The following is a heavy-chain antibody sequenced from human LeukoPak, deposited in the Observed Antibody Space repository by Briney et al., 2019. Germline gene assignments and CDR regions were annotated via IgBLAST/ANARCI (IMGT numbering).Heavy chain of an antibody. CDR2: ISSNGSST. CDR3: AREYGDYVVGAFDI. D-gene: IGHD4-17*01. V-gene: IGHV3-64*01. J-gene: IGHJ3*02. CDR1: GFTFSTYA. Sequence: GGSLRLSCAACGFTFSTYAMHWVRQAPGKGLEYVSVISSNGSSTYYPNSVRGRFTISRDNYKNTMYLQMNSLRAEDTAVYYCAREYGDYVVGAFDIWGQGTMVTVSS.